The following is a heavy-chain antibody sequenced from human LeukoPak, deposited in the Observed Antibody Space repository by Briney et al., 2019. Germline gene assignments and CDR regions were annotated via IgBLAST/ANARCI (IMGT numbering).Heavy chain of an antibody. CDR3: ARGVPDYYDSSGYDDAFDI. D-gene: IGHD3-22*01. Sequence: ASVKVSCKASGYTFTSYGISWVGQAPGQRLEWLGWISAYNGNTNYAQKLQGRVTMTTDTSTSTAYMELRSLRSDDTAVYYCARGVPDYYDSSGYDDAFDIWGQGTMVTVSS. CDR2: ISAYNGNT. J-gene: IGHJ3*02. CDR1: GYTFTSYG. V-gene: IGHV1-18*01.